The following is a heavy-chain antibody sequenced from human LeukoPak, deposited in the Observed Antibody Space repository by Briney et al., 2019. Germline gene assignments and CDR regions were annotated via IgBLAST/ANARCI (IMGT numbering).Heavy chain of an antibody. CDR2: ISGSGGST. CDR3: AKSLAVARHRYFDY. D-gene: IGHD6-19*01. Sequence: PGGSLRLSCAASGFTFSGYAMSWVRQAPGKGPEWVSAISGSGGSTYYADSVKGRFTISRDNSKNTLYLQMNSLRAEDTAVYYCAKSLAVARHRYFDYWGQGTLVTVSS. CDR1: GFTFSGYA. J-gene: IGHJ4*02. V-gene: IGHV3-23*01.